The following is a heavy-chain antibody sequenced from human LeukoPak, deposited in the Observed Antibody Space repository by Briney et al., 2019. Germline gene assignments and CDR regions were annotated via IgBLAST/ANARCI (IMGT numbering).Heavy chain of an antibody. V-gene: IGHV3-30-3*01. CDR3: ARAPLDIVVVVAANVPSTHYFDY. CDR1: GFTFSSYA. J-gene: IGHJ4*02. D-gene: IGHD2-15*01. CDR2: ISYDGSNK. Sequence: GGSLRLSCAASGFTFSSYAMHWVRQAPGKGLEWVAVISYDGSNKYYADSVKGRFTISRDNSKNTLYLQMNSLRAEDTAVYYCARAPLDIVVVVAANVPSTHYFDYWGQGTLVTVSS.